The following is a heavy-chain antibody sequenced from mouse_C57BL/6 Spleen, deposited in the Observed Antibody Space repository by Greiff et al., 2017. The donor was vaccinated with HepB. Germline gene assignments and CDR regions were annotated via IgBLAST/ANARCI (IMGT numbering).Heavy chain of an antibody. V-gene: IGHV1-54*01. CDR1: GYAFTNYL. Sequence: QVQLQQSGAELVRPGTSVKVSCKASGYAFTNYLIEWVKQRPGQGLEWIGVINPGSGGTNYNEKFKGKATLTADKSSSTAYMQLSSLTSEDSAVYVCARGELGRWAWFAYWGQGTLVTVSA. CDR3: ARGELGRWAWFAY. J-gene: IGHJ3*01. D-gene: IGHD4-1*01. CDR2: INPGSGGT.